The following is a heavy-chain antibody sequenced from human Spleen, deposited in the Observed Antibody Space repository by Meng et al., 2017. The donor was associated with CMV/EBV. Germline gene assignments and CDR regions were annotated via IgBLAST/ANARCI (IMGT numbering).Heavy chain of an antibody. D-gene: IGHD4-17*01. CDR3: ACGRRDYGDYTAYYYMDV. CDR1: GSIFHNYW. V-gene: IGHV5-51*01. J-gene: IGHJ6*03. Sequence: GGSLRLSCNYSGSIFHNYWVAWVRQVPGKGLEWMGIIYVGASRTIYSPSFQGHVTFSADTSINTASLQWSSLTSSDTAMYFCACGRRDYGDYTAYYYMDVWGQGTTVTVSS. CDR2: IYVGASRT.